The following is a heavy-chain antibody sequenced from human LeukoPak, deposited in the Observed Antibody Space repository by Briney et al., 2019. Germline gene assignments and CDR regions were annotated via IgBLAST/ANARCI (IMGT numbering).Heavy chain of an antibody. D-gene: IGHD6-19*01. CDR1: GFTFSNYA. Sequence: HPGGSLRLSCAASGFTFSNYAMNWVRQAPGKGLEWVSVISSSGGTTYYSDSVKGRFIISRDNSKNTLYLQMNSLRAEDTAVYYCAKAGIAVPATPEYCGQGTQVSVSS. J-gene: IGHJ4*02. V-gene: IGHV3-23*01. CDR2: ISSSGGTT. CDR3: AKAGIAVPATPEY.